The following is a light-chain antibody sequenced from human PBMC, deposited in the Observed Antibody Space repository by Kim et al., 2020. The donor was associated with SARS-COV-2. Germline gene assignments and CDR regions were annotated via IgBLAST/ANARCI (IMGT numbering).Light chain of an antibody. CDR3: SSFRSGNTLL. CDR1: RSDIAAYNF. J-gene: IGLJ3*02. Sequence: GQSFTISCPGTRSDIAAYNFVSWYQQHPGEAPKVIIYDVDNRPSGVSSRFSGSKSGTTASLTISEVQAEDEADYYCSSFRSGNTLLFGGGTQLTVL. CDR2: DVD. V-gene: IGLV2-14*04.